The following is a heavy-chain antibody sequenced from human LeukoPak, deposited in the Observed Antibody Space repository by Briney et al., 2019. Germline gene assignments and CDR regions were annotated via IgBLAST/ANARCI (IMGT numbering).Heavy chain of an antibody. CDR2: INHSGST. CDR3: ARGPGGIAVASFDY. Sequence: PSETLSLTCAVYGGSFSGYYWSWIRQPPGKGLEWIGEINHSGSTNYNPSLKSRVTISVDTSKNQFSLKLSSVTAADTAVYCCARGPGGIAVASFDYWGQGTLVTVSS. J-gene: IGHJ4*02. D-gene: IGHD6-19*01. V-gene: IGHV4-34*01. CDR1: GGSFSGYY.